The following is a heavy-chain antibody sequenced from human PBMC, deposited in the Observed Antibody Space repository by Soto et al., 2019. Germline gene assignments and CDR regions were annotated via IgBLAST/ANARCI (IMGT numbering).Heavy chain of an antibody. CDR1: GGSFSGYY. Sequence: SETLSLTCAVYGGSFSGYYWSWIRQPPGKGLEWIGEINHSGSTNYNPSLKSRVTISVDTSKNQFSLKLSSVTAADTAVYSCARGEGYSYGTIFDYWGQGTLVTVSS. D-gene: IGHD5-18*01. V-gene: IGHV4-34*01. CDR2: INHSGST. CDR3: ARGEGYSYGTIFDY. J-gene: IGHJ4*02.